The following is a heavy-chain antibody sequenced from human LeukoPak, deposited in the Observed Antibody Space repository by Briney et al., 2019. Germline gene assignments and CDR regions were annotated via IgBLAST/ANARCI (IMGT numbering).Heavy chain of an antibody. Sequence: GGSLRLSCAASGFTFSSYGMHWVRQAPGKGLEWVAFIRYDGSNKYYADSVKGRFTISRDNSKNTLYLQMNSLRAEDTAVYYCAKDQLLWFGEFTNYFDYWGQGTLVTVSS. V-gene: IGHV3-30*02. CDR3: AKDQLLWFGEFTNYFDY. CDR2: IRYDGSNK. D-gene: IGHD3-10*01. CDR1: GFTFSSYG. J-gene: IGHJ4*02.